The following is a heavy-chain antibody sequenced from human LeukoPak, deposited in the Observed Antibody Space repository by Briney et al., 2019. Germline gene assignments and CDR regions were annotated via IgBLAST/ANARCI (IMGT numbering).Heavy chain of an antibody. J-gene: IGHJ4*02. V-gene: IGHV3-7*05. D-gene: IGHD1-26*01. CDR3: ARDNSGPQD. Sequence: GGSLRLSCAASGFTFSSFWMSWVRQAPGKGLEWVANIKRDGGDKYYVDSVKGRFTISRENAKNSLYLQMNSLRVEDTAVYYCARDNSGPQDWGQGTLVTVSS. CDR2: IKRDGGDK. CDR1: GFTFSSFW.